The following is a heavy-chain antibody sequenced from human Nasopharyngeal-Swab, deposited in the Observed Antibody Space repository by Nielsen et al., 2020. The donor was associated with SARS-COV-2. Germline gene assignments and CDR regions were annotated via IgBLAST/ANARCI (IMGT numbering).Heavy chain of an antibody. Sequence: GESLKISCAASGFRFPYFGLHWVRQAPGKGLEWVAVVWHDENIKYYADSVEGRFTISRDNSKNTLYLQMNSLRVEDTAVYYCARDRGEDAGIDYWSQGTLVTVAS. CDR2: VWHDENIK. V-gene: IGHV3-33*01. J-gene: IGHJ4*02. D-gene: IGHD2-21*01. CDR3: ARDRGEDAGIDY. CDR1: GFRFPYFG.